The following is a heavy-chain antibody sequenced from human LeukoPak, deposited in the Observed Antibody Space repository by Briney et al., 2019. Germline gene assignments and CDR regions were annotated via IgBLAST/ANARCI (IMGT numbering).Heavy chain of an antibody. Sequence: ASVKVSCKASGYTFTSYGISWVRQAPGQGLEWMGWISAYNGNTNYAQKLQGRVTMTTDTSTSTAYMELRSLRSDDTAVYYCARDLEGYCSSTSCYPPSRHFDYWGQGTLVTVSS. CDR1: GYTFTSYG. CDR3: ARDLEGYCSSTSCYPPSRHFDY. CDR2: ISAYNGNT. J-gene: IGHJ4*02. V-gene: IGHV1-18*01. D-gene: IGHD2-2*01.